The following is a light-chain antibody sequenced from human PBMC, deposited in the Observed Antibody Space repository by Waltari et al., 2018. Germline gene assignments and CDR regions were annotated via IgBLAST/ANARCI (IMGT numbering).Light chain of an antibody. Sequence: EIVLTQFPGTLSLSPGERATASCRVSQSRRNGYLAWYQQKPGQAPRLLIYGASSRATGIPDRFSGSGSGTDFTLTISRLEPEDFAVYYCQQYGSSISYTFGQGTKLEIK. CDR2: GAS. V-gene: IGKV3-20*01. CDR3: QQYGSSISYT. CDR1: QSRRNGY. J-gene: IGKJ2*01.